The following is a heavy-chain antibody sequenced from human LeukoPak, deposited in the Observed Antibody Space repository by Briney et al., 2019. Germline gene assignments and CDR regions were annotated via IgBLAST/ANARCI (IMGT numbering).Heavy chain of an antibody. D-gene: IGHD3-22*01. CDR1: GFTFSNYG. V-gene: IGHV3-30*02. J-gene: IGHJ4*02. CDR2: IRHDGSNK. Sequence: PGGSLRLSCAASGFTFSNYGMHWVRQAPGKGLEWVAFIRHDGSNKYYADSVKGRFTISRDNSKNTLYLQMNSLSAEDTAVYYCAKDRKYYDRSGTAGGDYWGQGTLVTVSS. CDR3: AKDRKYYDRSGTAGGDY.